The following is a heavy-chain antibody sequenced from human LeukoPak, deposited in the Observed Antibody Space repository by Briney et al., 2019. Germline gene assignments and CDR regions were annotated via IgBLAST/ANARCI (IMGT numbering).Heavy chain of an antibody. CDR2: INWNGGST. D-gene: IGHD2-2*01. CDR3: ARSGGDIVVVPAAAGDYFDY. V-gene: IGHV3-20*04. J-gene: IGHJ4*02. CDR1: GFTFDDYG. Sequence: GGSLRLSCAASGFTFDDYGMSWVRQAPGKGLEWVSGINWNGGSTGYADSVKGRFTISRDNAKNSLYLQMDSLRAEDTALYYCARSGGDIVVVPAAAGDYFDYWGQGTLVTVSS.